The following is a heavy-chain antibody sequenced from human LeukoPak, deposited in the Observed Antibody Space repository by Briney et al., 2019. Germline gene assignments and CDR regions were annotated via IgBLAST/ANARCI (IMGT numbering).Heavy chain of an antibody. D-gene: IGHD3-9*01. J-gene: IGHJ4*02. CDR1: GFTFSSYS. Sequence: PGGSLRLSCAASGFTFSSYSMNWVRQAPGKGLEWVSYISSSSTIYYADSVKGRFTISRDNAKNSQYLQMNNLRDEDTAVYYCARGKLRYFDWLFSPFDYWGQGTLVTVSS. CDR3: ARGKLRYFDWLFSPFDY. CDR2: ISSSSTI. V-gene: IGHV3-48*02.